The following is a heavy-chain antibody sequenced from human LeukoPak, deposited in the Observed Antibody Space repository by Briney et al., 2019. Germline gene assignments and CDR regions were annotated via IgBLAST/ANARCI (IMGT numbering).Heavy chain of an antibody. D-gene: IGHD3-22*01. J-gene: IGHJ5*02. V-gene: IGHV1-46*01. Sequence: ASVKVSCKASGYTFTSYYMHWVRQAPGQGLEWMGIINPSGGSTSYAQKFQGRVTMTRDMSTSTVYMELSSLRSEDTAMYYCATDPYYYDSSGYYYAGFDPWGQGTLVTVSS. CDR3: ATDPYYYDSSGYYYAGFDP. CDR1: GYTFTSYY. CDR2: INPSGGST.